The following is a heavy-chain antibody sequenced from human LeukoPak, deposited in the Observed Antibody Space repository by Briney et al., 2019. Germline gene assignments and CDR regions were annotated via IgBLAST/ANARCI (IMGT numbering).Heavy chain of an antibody. V-gene: IGHV3-23*01. Sequence: GGSLTLSCAASGCTFSRYGLSWVREAPGTGQGWVSAMGGSGGSTYYAGPVKGRFTMSRDNAKKSMYLQMTSLRAEDTAVYYCARIDSGWDHDAFDVWGQGTMVTVSS. CDR1: GCTFSRYG. J-gene: IGHJ3*01. D-gene: IGHD6-19*01. CDR3: ARIDSGWDHDAFDV. CDR2: MGGSGGST.